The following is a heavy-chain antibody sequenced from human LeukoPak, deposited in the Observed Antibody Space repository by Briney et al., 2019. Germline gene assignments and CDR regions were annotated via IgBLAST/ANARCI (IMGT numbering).Heavy chain of an antibody. Sequence: ASVKVSCKAPGYTFTSYGISWVRQAPGQGLEWMGWISAYNGNTNYAQKLQGRVTMTTDTSTSTAYMELRSLRSDDTAVYYCARDRKVGATVWFDPWGQGTLVTVSS. V-gene: IGHV1-18*01. D-gene: IGHD1-26*01. CDR2: ISAYNGNT. J-gene: IGHJ5*02. CDR3: ARDRKVGATVWFDP. CDR1: GYTFTSYG.